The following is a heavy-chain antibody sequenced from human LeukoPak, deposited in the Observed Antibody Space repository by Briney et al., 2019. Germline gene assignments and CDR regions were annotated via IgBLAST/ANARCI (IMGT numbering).Heavy chain of an antibody. Sequence: SETLSLTCTVSGGSIRSSSYYWGWIRQPPGKGLEWIGCIYYTGSTDYNPSLQSRVTISLDTSTNKFFLKLSSVTAADTAVYYCARVLRYLDWAFDSWGQGTLVTVSS. CDR3: ARVLRYLDWAFDS. D-gene: IGHD3-9*01. CDR1: GGSIRSSSYY. CDR2: IYYTGST. V-gene: IGHV4-39*07. J-gene: IGHJ4*02.